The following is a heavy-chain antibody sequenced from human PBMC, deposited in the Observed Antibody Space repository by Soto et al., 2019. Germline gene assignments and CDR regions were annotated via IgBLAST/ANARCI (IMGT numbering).Heavy chain of an antibody. V-gene: IGHV4-59*01. CDR2: IYYSGST. Sequence: SETLSLTCTVSGGSISSYYWSWIRQPPGKGLEWIADIYYSGSTNYSPSLKSRVTISVDTSKNQFSLNLSSVTAADTAVYFCATYLPDKLAVAGTSDAFDIWGQGTMVTVSS. CDR3: ATYLPDKLAVAGTSDAFDI. CDR1: GGSISSYY. J-gene: IGHJ3*02. D-gene: IGHD6-19*01.